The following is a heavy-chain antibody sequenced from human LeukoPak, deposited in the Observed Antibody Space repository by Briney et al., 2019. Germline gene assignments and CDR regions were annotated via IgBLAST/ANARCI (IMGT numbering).Heavy chain of an antibody. J-gene: IGHJ5*02. CDR3: ARVWGYDSSGYWFDP. CDR2: VYYSGTT. CDR1: GGSISLSYYY. D-gene: IGHD3-22*01. V-gene: IGHV4-39*07. Sequence: PSETLSLTCSVSGGSISLSYYYWGWIRQPPGKALEWIGSVYYSGTTSYNPSLKSRVTISVDMSKNHFSLKLSSVTAADTAVYYCARVWGYDSSGYWFDPWGQGTLVTVSS.